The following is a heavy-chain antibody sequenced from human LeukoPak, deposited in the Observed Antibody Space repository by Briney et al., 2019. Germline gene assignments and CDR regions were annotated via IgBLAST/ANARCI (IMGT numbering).Heavy chain of an antibody. CDR2: ISGSGGST. CDR3: AKGHWGYQGAFDI. Sequence: GGSLRLSCAASGFTFSSYATSWVRQAPGKGLEWVSAISGSGGSTYYADSVKGRFTISRDNSKNTLYLQMNSLRAEDTAVYYCAKGHWGYQGAFDIWGQGTMVTVSS. CDR1: GFTFSSYA. J-gene: IGHJ3*02. V-gene: IGHV3-23*01. D-gene: IGHD3-16*01.